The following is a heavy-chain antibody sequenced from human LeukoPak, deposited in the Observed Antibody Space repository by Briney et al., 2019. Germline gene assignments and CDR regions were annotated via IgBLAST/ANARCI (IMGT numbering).Heavy chain of an antibody. CDR2: IYYSGST. CDR3: ARHSYSGYVYYYDSSGYLRAEYFQH. V-gene: IGHV4-34*01. Sequence: PSETLSLTCAVYGGSFSGYYWSWIRQPPGKGLKWIGSIYYSGSTYYNPSLKSRVTISVDTSKNQFSLKLSSVTAADTAVYYCARHSYSGYVYYYDSSGYLRAEYFQHWGQGTLVTVSS. CDR1: GGSFSGYY. J-gene: IGHJ1*01. D-gene: IGHD3-22*01.